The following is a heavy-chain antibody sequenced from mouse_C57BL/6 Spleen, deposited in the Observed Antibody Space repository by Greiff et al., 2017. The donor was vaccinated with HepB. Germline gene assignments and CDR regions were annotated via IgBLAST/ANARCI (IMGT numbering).Heavy chain of an antibody. CDR3: ARGPNNYDEDYYAMDY. CDR1: GYTFTSYW. D-gene: IGHD2-12*01. J-gene: IGHJ4*01. CDR2: IYPSDSET. V-gene: IGHV1-61*01. Sequence: VQLQQPGAELVRPGSSVKLSCKASGYTFTSYWMDWVKQRPGQGLEWIGNIYPSDSETHYNQKFKDKATLTVDKSSSTAYMQLSSLTSEDSAVYYCARGPNNYDEDYYAMDYWGQGTSVTVSS.